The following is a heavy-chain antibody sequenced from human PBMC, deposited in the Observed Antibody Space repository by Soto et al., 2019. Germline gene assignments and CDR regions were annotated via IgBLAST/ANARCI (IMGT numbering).Heavy chain of an antibody. V-gene: IGHV4-59*08. D-gene: IGHD3-9*01. CDR3: ARLGTGYYYYYMDV. CDR1: GGSISSYY. Sequence: SETLSLTCTVSGGSISSYYWGWIRQPPGKGLEWIGYIYYSGSTNYNPSLKSRVTISVDTSKNQFSLKLSSVTAADTAVYYCARLGTGYYYYYMDVWGKGTTVTVSS. CDR2: IYYSGST. J-gene: IGHJ6*03.